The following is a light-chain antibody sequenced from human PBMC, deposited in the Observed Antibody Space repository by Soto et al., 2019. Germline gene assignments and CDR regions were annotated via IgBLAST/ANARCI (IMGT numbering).Light chain of an antibody. CDR3: SSYKFSTTLRV. Sequence: QSALTQPASVSGSPGQSITISCTGASSDIGSFDYVSWYQHHPGKAPKLIIFEVSNRPSGISYRFSGSKSGNTASLTISGLQAEDEADYYCSSYKFSTTLRVFGGGTKLTVL. J-gene: IGLJ3*02. CDR2: EVS. CDR1: SSDIGSFDY. V-gene: IGLV2-14*01.